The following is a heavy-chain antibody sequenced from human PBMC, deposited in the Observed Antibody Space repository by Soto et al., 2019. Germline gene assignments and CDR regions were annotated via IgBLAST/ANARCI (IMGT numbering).Heavy chain of an antibody. V-gene: IGHV1-18*01. Sequence: ASVKVSCKASGYMFISYGINWVRQAPGQGLEWMGWISAYNGNTKYAQNFQGRVTMTTDTSTSTAYMEMRSLRSDDTAVYYCARDLHGSGSYYTDYWGPGTLVTVYS. J-gene: IGHJ4*02. CDR2: ISAYNGNT. CDR1: GYMFISYG. CDR3: ARDLHGSGSYYTDY. D-gene: IGHD3-10*01.